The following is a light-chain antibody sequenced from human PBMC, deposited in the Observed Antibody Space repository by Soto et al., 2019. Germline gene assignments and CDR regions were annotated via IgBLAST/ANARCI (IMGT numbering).Light chain of an antibody. V-gene: IGKV3-15*01. Sequence: EIVMTQSPATLSVSPGERATLSCRASQSVSSNLAWYQQKPGQTPKLLIYVASTRATDIPARFSGSGSGTEFTLTISSLQSEDFAVYYCQQYNVWPLTFGGGTKVEF. CDR2: VAS. J-gene: IGKJ4*01. CDR1: QSVSSN. CDR3: QQYNVWPLT.